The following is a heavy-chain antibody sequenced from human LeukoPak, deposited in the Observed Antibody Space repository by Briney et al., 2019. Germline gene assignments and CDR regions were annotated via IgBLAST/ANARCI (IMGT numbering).Heavy chain of an antibody. CDR1: GFTFSSYE. V-gene: IGHV3-48*03. Sequence: GGSLRLSCAASGFTFSSYEMNWVRQAPGKGLEWVSYISSSGSTIYYADSVKGRFTISRDNAKNSLYLQMNSLRAEDTAVYYCASEYCSGGSCYNWGQGTLVTVSS. CDR3: ASEYCSGGSCYN. D-gene: IGHD2-15*01. J-gene: IGHJ4*02. CDR2: ISSSGSTI.